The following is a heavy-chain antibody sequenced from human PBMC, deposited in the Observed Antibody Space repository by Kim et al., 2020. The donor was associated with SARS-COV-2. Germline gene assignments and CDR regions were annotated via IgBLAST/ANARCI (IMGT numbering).Heavy chain of an antibody. J-gene: IGHJ6*03. CDR2: IYSGGST. CDR3: ARAWGPYYYYMDV. Sequence: GGSLRLSCAASGITVSSNYMSWVRQAPGKGLEWVSVIYSGGSTYYADSVKGRFTISRDNSKNTLYLQKNSLRAEDTAVDYCARAWGPYYYYMDVRGKGTPVTVS. V-gene: IGHV3-66*01. D-gene: IGHD3-16*01. CDR1: GITVSSNY.